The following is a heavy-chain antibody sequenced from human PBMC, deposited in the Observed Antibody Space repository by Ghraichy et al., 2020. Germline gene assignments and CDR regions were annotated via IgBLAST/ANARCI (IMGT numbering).Heavy chain of an antibody. V-gene: IGHV3-48*03. J-gene: IGHJ6*02. Sequence: GESLNISCAASGFTFSSYEMNWVRQAPGKGLEWVSYISGSGSTIYYADSVKGRFTISRDNAKNSLYLQINSLRAEDTAVYYCARDGRDSSGFLSGMDVWGQGTTVTVSS. D-gene: IGHD3-22*01. CDR2: ISGSGSTI. CDR1: GFTFSSYE. CDR3: ARDGRDSSGFLSGMDV.